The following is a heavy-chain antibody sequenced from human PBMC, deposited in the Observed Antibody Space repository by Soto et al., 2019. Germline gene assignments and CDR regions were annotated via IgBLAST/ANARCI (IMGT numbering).Heavy chain of an antibody. CDR2: INNDGSDT. D-gene: IGHD2-15*01. CDR3: ARARCSGGSCRDAFDI. V-gene: IGHV3-74*01. CDR1: GFTFSTYW. Sequence: EVQLVESGGGLVQPGESLRLSCAASGFTFSTYWMHWVRQAPGKGLVWVSRINNDGSDTSYADSVKGRFTISRDNAKNTLYLQMCSLRAEATAVYYCARARCSGGSCRDAFDIWGLGTMVTVSS. J-gene: IGHJ3*02.